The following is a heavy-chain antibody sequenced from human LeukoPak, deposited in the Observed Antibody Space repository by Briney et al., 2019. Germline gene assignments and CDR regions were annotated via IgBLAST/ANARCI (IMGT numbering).Heavy chain of an antibody. J-gene: IGHJ4*02. Sequence: GASVKVSCKASGYTFTGYYIHWVRQAPGQGLEWMGWINPNSGGTNYAQKFQGRVTMTRDTSISTAYMELSRLRSDDTAVYYCARVRVVRGVIAIVFDYWGQGTLVTVSS. CDR1: GYTFTGYY. D-gene: IGHD3-10*01. CDR2: INPNSGGT. V-gene: IGHV1-2*02. CDR3: ARVRVVRGVIAIVFDY.